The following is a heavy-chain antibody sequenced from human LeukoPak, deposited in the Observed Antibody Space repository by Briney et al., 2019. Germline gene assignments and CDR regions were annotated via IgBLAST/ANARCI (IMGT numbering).Heavy chain of an antibody. Sequence: GGSLRLSCVDSGFTFSSYAMSWVRQVPGKGLEWASGISDSGGSTYYADSVKGRFTISRDNSKNTLYLQMSSLRAEDTAIYYCASRQGLGWHYVNWGQGTLVTVSS. V-gene: IGHV3-23*01. CDR3: ASRQGLGWHYVN. J-gene: IGHJ4*02. CDR2: ISDSGGST. CDR1: GFTFSSYA. D-gene: IGHD3-10*02.